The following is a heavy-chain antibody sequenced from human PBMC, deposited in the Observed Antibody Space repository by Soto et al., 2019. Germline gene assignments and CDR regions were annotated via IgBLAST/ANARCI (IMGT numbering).Heavy chain of an antibody. CDR1: GFIFNNAW. J-gene: IGHJ4*02. CDR2: IKSKANGGTA. CDR3: TTGGGTYCSGSSCDN. D-gene: IGHD2-2*01. V-gene: IGHV3-15*01. Sequence: EVQLVESGGGLIKPGGSLRLSCAASGFIFNNAWMTWVRQAPGKRLEWVGLIKSKANGGTAEYAAPVKDRFTISRDDSKNTLYLQMNSLKIEDTAVYYCTTGGGTYCSGSSCDNWGQGTLVIVSS.